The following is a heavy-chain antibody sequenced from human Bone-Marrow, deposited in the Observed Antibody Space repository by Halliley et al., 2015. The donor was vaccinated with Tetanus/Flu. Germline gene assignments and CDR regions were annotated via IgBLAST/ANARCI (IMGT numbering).Heavy chain of an antibody. D-gene: IGHD3-16*01. V-gene: IGHV3-74*01. Sequence: LMLVPHINRDGSIKRYADSVKGRFTISRDNAKNTLYLQMNSPRAEDTAVYFCSRDVGGGDDFWGQGTLVTISS. CDR3: SRDVGGGDDF. J-gene: IGHJ4*02. CDR2: INRDGSIK.